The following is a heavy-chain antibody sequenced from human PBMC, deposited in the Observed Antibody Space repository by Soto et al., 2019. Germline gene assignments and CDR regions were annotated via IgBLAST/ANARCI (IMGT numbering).Heavy chain of an antibody. V-gene: IGHV4-30-4*01. CDR3: ASLSMVRGVLYGMDV. CDR1: GGSISSGDCY. Sequence: QVQLQESGPGLVKPSQTLSLTCTVSGGSISSGDCYWSWIRQPPGKGLEWIGYIYYSGSTYYNPSLKSRVTISVDTSKNQFSLKLSSVTAADTAVYYCASLSMVRGVLYGMDVWGQGTTVTVSS. CDR2: IYYSGST. J-gene: IGHJ6*02. D-gene: IGHD3-10*01.